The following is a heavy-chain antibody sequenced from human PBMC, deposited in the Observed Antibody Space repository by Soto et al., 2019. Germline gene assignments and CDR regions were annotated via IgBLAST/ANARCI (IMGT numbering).Heavy chain of an antibody. V-gene: IGHV1-3*01. CDR3: ARGETRITIFGVVLLTDAFDI. J-gene: IGHJ3*02. Sequence: GASVKVSGKASGYTFTSYAMHWVRQAPGQRLEWMGWINAGNGNTKYSQKFQGRVTITRDTSASTAYMELSSLRSEDTAVYYCARGETRITIFGVVLLTDAFDICGQGTMVTVSS. CDR1: GYTFTSYA. D-gene: IGHD3-3*01. CDR2: INAGNGNT.